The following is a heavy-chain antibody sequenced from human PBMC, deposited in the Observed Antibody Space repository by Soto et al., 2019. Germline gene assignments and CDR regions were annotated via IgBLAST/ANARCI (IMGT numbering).Heavy chain of an antibody. CDR3: ARDGRGYYDSSGYYPFDY. Sequence: ASVQVSCKASGYTFTSYYRHWVRQAPGQGLEWMGIINPSGGSTSYAQKFQGRVTMTRDTSTSTVYMELSSLRSEDTAVYYCARDGRGYYDSSGYYPFDYWGQGTLVTVSS. V-gene: IGHV1-46*01. J-gene: IGHJ4*02. CDR2: INPSGGST. D-gene: IGHD3-22*01. CDR1: GYTFTSYY.